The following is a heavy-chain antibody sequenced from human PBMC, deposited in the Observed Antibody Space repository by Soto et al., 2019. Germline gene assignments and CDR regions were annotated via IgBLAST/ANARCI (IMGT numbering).Heavy chain of an antibody. J-gene: IGHJ4*02. CDR1: GYTFTSYG. CDR3: ARDLRYDSSASPAWY. V-gene: IGHV1-18*01. Sequence: QVQLVQSGAEVKKPGASVKVSCKASGYTFTSYGISWVRQAPGQGLEWMGWISAYNGNTNYAQKLQGRVTMTTDTSTSSAYMELRSVRSDDTAVYYCARDLRYDSSASPAWYWGQGTLVTVSS. D-gene: IGHD3-22*01. CDR2: ISAYNGNT.